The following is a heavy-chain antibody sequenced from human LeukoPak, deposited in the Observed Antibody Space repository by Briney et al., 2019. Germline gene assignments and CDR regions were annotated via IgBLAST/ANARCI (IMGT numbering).Heavy chain of an antibody. CDR2: IYYSGST. CDR1: GGIISSYY. Sequence: PSETLSLTRTVSGGIISSYYWSWIRQPPGKGLEWIGYIYYSGSTNYNPSLKSRVTISVDTSKNQFSLKLSSVTAADTAVYYCARGPGATYYYDSSGYPLDYWGQGTLVTVSS. CDR3: ARGPGATYYYDSSGYPLDY. V-gene: IGHV4-59*01. J-gene: IGHJ4*02. D-gene: IGHD3-22*01.